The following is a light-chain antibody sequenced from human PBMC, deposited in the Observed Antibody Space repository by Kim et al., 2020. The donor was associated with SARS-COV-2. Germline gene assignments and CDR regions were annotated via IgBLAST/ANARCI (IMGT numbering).Light chain of an antibody. J-gene: IGKJ5*01. CDR1: QSVNSY. Sequence: EIVLTQSPATLSLSPGERATLSCRASQSVNSYLAWYQQKPGQAPRLLIYDASNRATGIPPRFSGSGSGTDFTLTISSLEPEDFAVYYCQQRDNWPPSTFGQGTRLEIK. V-gene: IGKV3-11*01. CDR3: QQRDNWPPST. CDR2: DAS.